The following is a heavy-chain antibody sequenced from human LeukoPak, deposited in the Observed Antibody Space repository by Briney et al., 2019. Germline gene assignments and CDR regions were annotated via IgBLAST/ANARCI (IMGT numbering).Heavy chain of an antibody. CDR1: GGSMSSSSYY. V-gene: IGHV4-39*07. CDR2: IYYSEST. D-gene: IGHD3-16*01. Sequence: SETLSLTCTVSGGSMSSSSYYWGWIRQPPGKGLEWIGSIYYSESTYQNPSLKSRVTISVDTSKNQFSLKLSSVTAADTAVYYCARDRRLSFDPWGQGTLVTVSS. J-gene: IGHJ5*02. CDR3: ARDRRLSFDP.